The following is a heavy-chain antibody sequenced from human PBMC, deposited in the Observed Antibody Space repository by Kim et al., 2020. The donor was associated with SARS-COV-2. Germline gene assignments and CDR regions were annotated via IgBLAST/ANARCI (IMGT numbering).Heavy chain of an antibody. CDR3: ANPSHYYGMDV. Sequence: GGSLRLSCAASGFTFSSYAMSWVRQAPGKGLEWVSAISGSGGSTYYADSVKGRFTISRDNAKNTLYLQMNSLGAEDTAVYYCANPSHYYGMDVWGQGTTVTVSS. D-gene: IGHD6-6*01. V-gene: IGHV3-23*01. CDR2: ISGSGGST. CDR1: GFTFSSYA. J-gene: IGHJ6*02.